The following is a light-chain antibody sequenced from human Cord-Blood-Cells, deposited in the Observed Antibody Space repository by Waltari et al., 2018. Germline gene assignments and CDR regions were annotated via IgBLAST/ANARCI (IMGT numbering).Light chain of an antibody. CDR2: AAS. V-gene: IGKV1-39*01. CDR3: QQSYSTPWT. J-gene: IGKJ1*01. Sequence: DIQMTQSPSSLSAPVGDSVTLTCRASQSISSYLNWYQQKPGRAPKLLIYAASSLQSGVPSRFSGSGSGTDFTLTISSLQPEDFATYYCQQSYSTPWTFGQGTKVEIK. CDR1: QSISSY.